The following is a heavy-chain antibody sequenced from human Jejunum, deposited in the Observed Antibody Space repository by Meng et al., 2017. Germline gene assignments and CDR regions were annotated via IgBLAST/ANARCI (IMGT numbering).Heavy chain of an antibody. CDR2: IWSDGGNE. CDR1: GISFSAAG. V-gene: IGHV3-33*01. CDR3: ARDRGLRDLDH. Sequence: QGQLVESGGVGVQPGRSRRLSCVASGISFSAAGMHWVRQAPGKGLEWVAMIWSDGGNEYYADSVKGRFTISRDNSKNTVYLQMDSLRAEDTAVYYCARDRGLRDLDHWGQGTLVTVSS. J-gene: IGHJ4*02. D-gene: IGHD3-10*01.